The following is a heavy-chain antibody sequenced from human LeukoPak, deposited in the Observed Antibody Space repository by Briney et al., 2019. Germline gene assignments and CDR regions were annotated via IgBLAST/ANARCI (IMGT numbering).Heavy chain of an antibody. D-gene: IGHD3-16*01. Sequence: GGSLRLSCAPSGFTFSSYDMHWVRQATGKGLEWVSAIGTAGDTYYPGSVKGRFTISRENAKNSLYLQMNSLRAGDTAVYYCARVRLSDTGEYGMDVWGQGTTVTVSS. CDR1: GFTFSSYD. V-gene: IGHV3-13*01. J-gene: IGHJ6*02. CDR3: ARVRLSDTGEYGMDV. CDR2: IGTAGDT.